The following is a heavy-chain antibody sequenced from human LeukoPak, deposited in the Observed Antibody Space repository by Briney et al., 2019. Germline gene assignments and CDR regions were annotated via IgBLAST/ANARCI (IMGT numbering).Heavy chain of an antibody. CDR2: IYYSGST. CDR1: GGSIXSYY. CDR3: XRAPSRWLVFDY. V-gene: IGHV4-59*01. Sequence: SETLSXTCTXSGGSIXSYYXSWXXXPXGKGLEWIGYIYYSGSTNYXPXLKSRVTISVXTSKNQFSLKLSSVTAADTAVYXXXRAPSRWLVFDYWGQGTLVTVSS. J-gene: IGHJ4*02. D-gene: IGHD6-19*01.